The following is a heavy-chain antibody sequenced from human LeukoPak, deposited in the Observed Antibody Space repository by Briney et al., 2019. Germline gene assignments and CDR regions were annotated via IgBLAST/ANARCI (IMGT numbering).Heavy chain of an antibody. D-gene: IGHD1-26*01. CDR1: GGSFSGYY. Sequence: SETLSLTCAVYGGSFSGYYWSWIRQPPGKGLEWIGEINHSGSTNYNPSLKSQVTISVDTSKNQFSLKLSSVTAADTAVYYCARGGNYYYENDAFDIWGQGTMVTVSS. V-gene: IGHV4-34*01. CDR3: ARGGNYYYENDAFDI. J-gene: IGHJ3*02. CDR2: INHSGST.